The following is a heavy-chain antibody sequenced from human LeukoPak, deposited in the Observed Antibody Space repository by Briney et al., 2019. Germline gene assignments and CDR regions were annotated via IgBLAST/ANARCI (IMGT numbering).Heavy chain of an antibody. J-gene: IGHJ4*02. CDR1: GFTFSNYN. D-gene: IGHD4-23*01. Sequence: GGSLRLSCAASGFTFSNYNMNWVRQAPGKGLVWVSRINSDGSTTSYADSVKGRFTISRDNAKNTLYLQMNSLRAEDTAVYYCARDDYGGRGEFDYWGQGTLVTVSS. CDR2: INSDGSTT. V-gene: IGHV3-74*01. CDR3: ARDDYGGRGEFDY.